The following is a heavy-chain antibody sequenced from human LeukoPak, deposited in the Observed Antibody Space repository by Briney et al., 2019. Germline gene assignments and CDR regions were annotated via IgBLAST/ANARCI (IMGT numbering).Heavy chain of an antibody. CDR3: ARGLWWLRSAGGYGMDV. CDR2: IIPIFGTA. J-gene: IGHJ6*02. V-gene: IGHV1-69*13. CDR1: GGTFSSYA. D-gene: IGHD5-12*01. Sequence: GASVKVSCKASGGTFSSYAISWVRQAPGQGLEWMGGIIPIFGTANYAQKFQGRVTITADESTSTAYMELSSLRSEDTAVYYCARGLWWLRSAGGYGMDVWGQGTTVTVSS.